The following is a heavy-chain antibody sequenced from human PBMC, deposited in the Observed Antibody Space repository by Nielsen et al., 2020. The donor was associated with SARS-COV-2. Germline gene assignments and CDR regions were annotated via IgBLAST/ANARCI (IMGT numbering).Heavy chain of an antibody. CDR3: ARDRLTQQLVRHDAFDI. CDR1: GFTFSDYY. V-gene: IGHV3-11*01. D-gene: IGHD6-13*01. J-gene: IGHJ3*02. Sequence: GGSLRLSCAASGFTFSDYYISWIRQAPGKGLEWVSYISSSGSTIYYADSVKGRFTISRDNAKNSLYLQMNSLRAEDTAVYYCARDRLTQQLVRHDAFDIWGQGTMVTVSS. CDR2: ISSSGSTI.